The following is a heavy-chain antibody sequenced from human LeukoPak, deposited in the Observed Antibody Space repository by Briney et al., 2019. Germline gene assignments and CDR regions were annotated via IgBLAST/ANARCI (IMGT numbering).Heavy chain of an antibody. CDR3: ARGTGYFDY. CDR2: INPSGGST. J-gene: IGHJ4*02. Sequence: ASVKVSCKASGYTFTSYYMHWVRQAPEQGLEWMGIINPSGGSTSYAQKFQGRVTMTRDMSTSTGYMEMSSLRSEYTAVYYCARGTGYFDYWGQGTLVTVSS. V-gene: IGHV1-46*01. D-gene: IGHD2-8*02. CDR1: GYTFTSYY.